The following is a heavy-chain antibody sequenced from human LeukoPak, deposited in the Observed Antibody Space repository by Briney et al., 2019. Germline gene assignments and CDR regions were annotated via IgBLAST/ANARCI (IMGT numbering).Heavy chain of an antibody. CDR1: GFTFSSYG. D-gene: IGHD2-21*02. CDR2: ISYDGSNK. J-gene: IGHJ4*02. V-gene: IGHV3-30*18. Sequence: GGSLRLSCAASGFTFSSYGMHWVRQAPGKGLEWVAVISYDGSNKYYADSVKGRFTISRDSSKNTLYLQMNSLRAEDTAVYYCAKDRAVTGNYWGQGTLVTVSS. CDR3: AKDRAVTGNY.